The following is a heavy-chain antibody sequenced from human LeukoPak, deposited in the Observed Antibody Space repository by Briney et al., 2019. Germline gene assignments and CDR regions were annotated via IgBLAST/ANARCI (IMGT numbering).Heavy chain of an antibody. CDR2: IYTSGST. CDR1: GGSISSYY. J-gene: IGHJ4*02. Sequence: PSETLSLTCTVSGGSISSYYWSWIRQPAGKGLEWIGRIYTSGSTNYNPSLKSRVTISVDTSKNQFSLKLSSVTAADTAVYYCARDSEYSGSYRSFDYWGQGTLVTVSS. CDR3: ARDSEYSGSYRSFDY. V-gene: IGHV4-4*07. D-gene: IGHD1-26*01.